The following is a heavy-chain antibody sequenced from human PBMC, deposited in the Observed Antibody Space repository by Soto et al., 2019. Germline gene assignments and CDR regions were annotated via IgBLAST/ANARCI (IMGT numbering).Heavy chain of an antibody. CDR2: IYDSGST. J-gene: IGHJ2*01. Sequence: HVQLQESGPGLVKPSQTLSLTCTVSGGSISSGGYYWSWIRQHPGKGLEWIGYIYDSGSTYYNPSLKSRVTISVDTSKNQFSLKLSSVTAADTAVYYCARGQHLHWYFDLWGRGTLVTVSS. D-gene: IGHD5-18*01. CDR1: GGSISSGGYY. V-gene: IGHV4-31*03. CDR3: ARGQHLHWYFDL.